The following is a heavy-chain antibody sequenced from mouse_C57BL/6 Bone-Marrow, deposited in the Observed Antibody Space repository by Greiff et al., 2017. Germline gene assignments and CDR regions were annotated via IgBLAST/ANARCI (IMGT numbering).Heavy chain of an antibody. CDR2: ISNGGGST. Sequence: EVKLVESGGGLVQPGGSLKLSCAVSGFTFSDYYMYWVRQTPEKRLEWVAYISNGGGSTYYPDTVKGRFTISSDNAKNTLYLQMSRLKSEDTAMYYCARQAISTGGYSLDYWGPGTSVTVSS. V-gene: IGHV5-12*01. CDR1: GFTFSDYY. CDR3: ARQAISTGGYSLDY. J-gene: IGHJ4*01. D-gene: IGHD1-1*01.